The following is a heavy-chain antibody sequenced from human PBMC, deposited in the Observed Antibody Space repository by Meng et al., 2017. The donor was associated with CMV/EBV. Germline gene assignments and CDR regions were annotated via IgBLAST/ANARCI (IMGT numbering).Heavy chain of an antibody. Sequence: SETLSLTCTVSGGSISSTTYYWDWIRQPPGKGLEWIGNIDHSGSSYYNPSLKSRVTISVDTSKNQFSLKLSSVTAADTAVYYCARTKQQLVSMVTTYYHYYGMDVWGQGTTVTVSS. D-gene: IGHD6-13*01. CDR3: ARTKQQLVSMVTTYYHYYGMDV. J-gene: IGHJ6*02. V-gene: IGHV4-39*01. CDR1: GGSISSTTYY. CDR2: IDHSGSS.